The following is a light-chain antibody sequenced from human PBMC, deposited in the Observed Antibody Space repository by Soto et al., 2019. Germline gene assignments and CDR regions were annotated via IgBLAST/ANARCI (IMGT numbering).Light chain of an antibody. Sequence: QSVLTQPPSISGAPGQRVTISCTGSSSNIGAGSDVHWYHQLPGTAPKLLIYGNTNRPSGVPDRFSGSKSGTSASLAIAGLQTEDEGDYYCTSYAGSYNFVVIGGGTKLTVL. V-gene: IGLV1-40*01. CDR1: SSNIGAGSD. CDR3: TSYAGSYNFVV. J-gene: IGLJ2*01. CDR2: GNT.